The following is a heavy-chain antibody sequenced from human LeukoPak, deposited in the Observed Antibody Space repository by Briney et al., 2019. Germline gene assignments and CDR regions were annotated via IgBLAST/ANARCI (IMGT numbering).Heavy chain of an antibody. CDR2: IYYSGST. D-gene: IGHD6-6*01. CDR3: ARVELGSSPFYYYYGMDV. J-gene: IGHJ6*02. CDR1: GGSISSYY. Sequence: SETLSLTCTVSGGSISSYYWSWIRQPPGKGLEWIGYIYYSGSTNYNPSLKSRVTISVDTSKNQFSLKLSSVTAADTAVYYCARVELGSSPFYYYYGMDVWGQGTLVTVSS. V-gene: IGHV4-59*01.